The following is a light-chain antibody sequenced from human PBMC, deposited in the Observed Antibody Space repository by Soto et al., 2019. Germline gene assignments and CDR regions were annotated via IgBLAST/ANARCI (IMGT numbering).Light chain of an antibody. Sequence: QLVLAQSPSASASLGASVKLTCTLSSGHRTYAIAWHQQQPEKGPRYLMKLDSDGIHSKGDGIPDRFSGSSSGAERYLTISSLQSEDEADYYCQTWGTGIVVFGGVTKLSVL. CDR2: LDSDGIH. CDR1: SGHRTYA. J-gene: IGLJ2*01. CDR3: QTWGTGIVV. V-gene: IGLV4-69*02.